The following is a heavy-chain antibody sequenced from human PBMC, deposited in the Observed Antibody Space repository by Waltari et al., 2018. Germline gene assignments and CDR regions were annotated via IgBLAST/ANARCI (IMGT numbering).Heavy chain of an antibody. J-gene: IGHJ4*02. D-gene: IGHD2-15*01. Sequence: QVQLRQWGAGLLKPSEPLSLTCAVSGGFFSGYYWSWISQPPGKGLEWIGEINHSGSTNYNPSLKSRVTISVDTSKYQFSLKLSSVTAADTAVYYCARVRSQPWGLVGYFDYWGQGTLVTVSS. CDR3: ARVRSQPWGLVGYFDY. CDR2: INHSGST. V-gene: IGHV4-34*01. CDR1: GGFFSGYY.